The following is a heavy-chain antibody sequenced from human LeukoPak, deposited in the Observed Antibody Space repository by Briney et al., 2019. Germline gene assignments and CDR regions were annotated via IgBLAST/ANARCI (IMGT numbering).Heavy chain of an antibody. J-gene: IGHJ4*02. CDR2: VHRDGDT. CDR1: SDSFNTGDFY. CDR3: ARYDSPAFDY. Sequence: PSQTLSLTCTVSSDSFNTGDFYWSWVRQSPGKGLEWVGYVHRDGDTFYNPSLKSRVTISLDRSKKQFSLKLKSVTAADTAVYFCARYDSPAFDYWGRGTQVTVSS. V-gene: IGHV4-30-2*06. D-gene: IGHD3-16*01.